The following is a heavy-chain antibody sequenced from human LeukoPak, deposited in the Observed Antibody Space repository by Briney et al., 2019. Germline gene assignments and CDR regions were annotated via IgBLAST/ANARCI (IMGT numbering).Heavy chain of an antibody. J-gene: IGHJ6*02. CDR3: ARDLSGAVTVGMDV. D-gene: IGHD4-17*01. Sequence: GGSLRLSCAASGFTFSSYSMNWVRQAPGKGLEWVSSISSSSSYIYYADSVKGRFTISRDNAENSLYLQMNSLRAEDTAVYYCARDLSGAVTVGMDVWGQGTTVTVSS. CDR2: ISSSSSYI. V-gene: IGHV3-21*01. CDR1: GFTFSSYS.